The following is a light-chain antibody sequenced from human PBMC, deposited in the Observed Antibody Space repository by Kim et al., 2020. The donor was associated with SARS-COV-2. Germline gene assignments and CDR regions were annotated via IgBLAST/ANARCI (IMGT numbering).Light chain of an antibody. CDR3: QEYKSNSWA. V-gene: IGKV1-5*01. CDR1: QSISIW. J-gene: IGKJ1*01. CDR2: DAS. Sequence: DIQMTQSPSTLSASIGDRVTITCRASQSISIWLAWYQQKPGKAPNMLIYDASNLESGVPSRYSGRGSGTEFTLTISGLQPDDFATYYCQEYKSNSWAFGQGTKVDIK.